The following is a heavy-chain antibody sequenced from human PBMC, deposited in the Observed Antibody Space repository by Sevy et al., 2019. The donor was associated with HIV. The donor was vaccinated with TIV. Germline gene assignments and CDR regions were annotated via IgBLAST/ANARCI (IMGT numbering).Heavy chain of an antibody. D-gene: IGHD3-3*01. CDR2: ISSSSSTI. Sequence: GGSLRLSCAASGFTFSSYSMNWVRQAPGKGLEWGSYISSSSSTIYYADSVKGRFTISRDNAKNSLYLQMNSLRDEDTAVYYCARGREWSYYDFWSGYYRNYYYYGMDVWGQGTTVTVSS. V-gene: IGHV3-48*02. CDR3: ARGREWSYYDFWSGYYRNYYYYGMDV. CDR1: GFTFSSYS. J-gene: IGHJ6*02.